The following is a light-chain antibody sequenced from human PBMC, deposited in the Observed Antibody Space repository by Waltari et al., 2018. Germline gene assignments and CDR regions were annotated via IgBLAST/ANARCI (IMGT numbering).Light chain of an antibody. V-gene: IGKV3-20*01. Sequence: EIVLTQSPGTASLSPGERVTLSCRASPSVGSSRLAWYQQKPGQAPRLVIYRASRRATGIPDRVRGRGSGTDFSLTISRLEPEDFAVYYCQQHGTLPATFGQGTKVEIK. CDR3: QQHGTLPAT. CDR1: PSVGSSR. CDR2: RAS. J-gene: IGKJ1*01.